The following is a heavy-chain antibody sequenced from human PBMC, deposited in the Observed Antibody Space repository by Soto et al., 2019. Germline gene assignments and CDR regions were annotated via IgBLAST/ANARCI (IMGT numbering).Heavy chain of an antibody. Sequence: ASVTFSCKASGYTVTSYDINWVRQPTGQGLEWMGWMNPNSGNTGYAQKFQGRVTMTRNTSISTAYMELSSLRSEDTAVYYCARASYYYDSSGYYPFDYWGQGTLVTVSS. D-gene: IGHD3-22*01. V-gene: IGHV1-8*01. CDR3: ARASYYYDSSGYYPFDY. J-gene: IGHJ4*02. CDR1: GYTVTSYD. CDR2: MNPNSGNT.